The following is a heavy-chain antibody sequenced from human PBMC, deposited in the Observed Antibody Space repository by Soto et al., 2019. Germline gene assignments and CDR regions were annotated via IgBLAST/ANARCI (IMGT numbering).Heavy chain of an antibody. D-gene: IGHD6-6*01. J-gene: IGHJ6*02. Sequence: ASVKVSCKASGYTFTSHAMHWVRQAPGQRPEWLGWINAGTGNTRYSQKFEVRVTISMDTSANTSYMEMNSLTSEDTAVYYCARSRAARSDYYYGMDFWGQGTTVTVSS. CDR3: ARSRAARSDYYYGMDF. CDR1: GYTFTSHA. V-gene: IGHV1-3*01. CDR2: INAGTGNT.